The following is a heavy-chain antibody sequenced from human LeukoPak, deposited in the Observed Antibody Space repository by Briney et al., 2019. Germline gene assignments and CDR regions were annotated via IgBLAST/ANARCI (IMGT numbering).Heavy chain of an antibody. CDR3: ATGYSYGSRDY. CDR1: GYTFTGYY. Sequence: AASVKVSCKASGYTFTGYYMHWVRQAPGQGLEWMGWISAYNGNTNYAQKLQGRVTMTTDTSTSTAYMELRSLRSDDTAVYYCATGYSYGSRDYWGQGTLVTVSS. J-gene: IGHJ4*02. V-gene: IGHV1-18*04. D-gene: IGHD5-18*01. CDR2: ISAYNGNT.